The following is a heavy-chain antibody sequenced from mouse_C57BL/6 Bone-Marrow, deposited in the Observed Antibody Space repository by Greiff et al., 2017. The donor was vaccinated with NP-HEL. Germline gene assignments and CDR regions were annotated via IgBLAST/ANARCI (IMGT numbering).Heavy chain of an antibody. CDR1: GYAFTNYL. J-gene: IGHJ3*01. D-gene: IGHD2-4*01. CDR2: INPGSGGT. CDR3: ARTDDYDAAWFAY. Sequence: QVQLQQSGAELVRPGTSVKVSCKASGYAFTNYLIEWVKQRPGQGLEWIGVINPGSGGTNYNEKFKGKATLTVDKSSSTAYMQLSSLTSDDATVYFCARTDDYDAAWFAYWGQGTLDTVSA. V-gene: IGHV1-54*01.